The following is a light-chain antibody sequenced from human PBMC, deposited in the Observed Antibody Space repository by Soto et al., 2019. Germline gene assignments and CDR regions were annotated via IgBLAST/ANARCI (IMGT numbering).Light chain of an antibody. J-gene: IGLJ3*02. CDR2: EVT. CDR1: SSDVGGYNY. V-gene: IGLV2-8*01. Sequence: QSALTQPPSASGSPGQSVTIPWTETSSDVGGYNYVSWYQQHPGKVPKLMIYEVTKRPSGVPDRFSGSKSGNTASLTVSGLQAEDEADYYCSSYAGSNILVFGGGTKLTVL. CDR3: SSYAGSNILV.